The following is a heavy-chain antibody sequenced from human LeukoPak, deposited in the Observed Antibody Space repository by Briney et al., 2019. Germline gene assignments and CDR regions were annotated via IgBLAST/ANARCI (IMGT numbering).Heavy chain of an antibody. Sequence: SETLSLTCTVSGGSISSYYWSWIRQHPGKGLEWIGYIYYSGSTYYNPSLKSRVTISVDTSRNQSSLKLSSVTAADTAVYYCARAPIVLMVYAYTGYYGMDVWGQGTTVTVSS. V-gene: IGHV4-59*06. D-gene: IGHD2-8*01. CDR2: IYYSGST. CDR3: ARAPIVLMVYAYTGYYGMDV. J-gene: IGHJ6*02. CDR1: GGSISSYY.